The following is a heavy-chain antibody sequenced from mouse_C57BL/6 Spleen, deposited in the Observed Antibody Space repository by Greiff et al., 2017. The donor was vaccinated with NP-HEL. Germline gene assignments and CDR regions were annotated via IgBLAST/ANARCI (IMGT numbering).Heavy chain of an antibody. J-gene: IGHJ1*03. D-gene: IGHD1-1*01. CDR3: ARPLITTVVPSWYFEV. V-gene: IGHV1-26*01. CDR2: INPNNGGT. Sequence: EVQLQQSGPELVKPGASVKISCKASGYTFTDYYMNWVKQSHGKSLEWIGDINPNNGGTSYNQKFKGKATLTVDKSSSTAYMELRSLTSEDSAVYYCARPLITTVVPSWYFEVWGTGTTVTVSS. CDR1: GYTFTDYY.